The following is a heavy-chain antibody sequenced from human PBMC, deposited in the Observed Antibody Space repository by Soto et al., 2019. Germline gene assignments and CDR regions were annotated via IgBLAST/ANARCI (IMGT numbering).Heavy chain of an antibody. CDR3: ASCRYIYGAFCAHFDY. V-gene: IGHV6-1*01. Sequence: SQTLSLTCAISGDSVSSNSAAWNWIRQSPSRGLEWLGRTYYRSKWYNDYAVSVKSRITINPDTSKNQISLQLNSVTPEDTAVYYCASCRYIYGAFCAHFDYWGRGILVTVSS. J-gene: IGHJ4*02. CDR1: GDSVSSNSAA. D-gene: IGHD3-16*02. CDR2: TYYRSKWYN.